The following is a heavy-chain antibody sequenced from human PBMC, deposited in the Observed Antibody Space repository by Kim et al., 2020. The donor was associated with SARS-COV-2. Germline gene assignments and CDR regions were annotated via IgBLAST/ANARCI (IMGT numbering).Heavy chain of an antibody. D-gene: IGHD2-21*01. J-gene: IGHJ4*02. CDR3: ARGGYSNFDF. V-gene: IGHV3-7*01. Sequence: KNYVESRKGRFTISRDNSKNALYLQMNSLRVEDTAVYYCARGGYSNFDFWGQGTLVTVSS. CDR2: K.